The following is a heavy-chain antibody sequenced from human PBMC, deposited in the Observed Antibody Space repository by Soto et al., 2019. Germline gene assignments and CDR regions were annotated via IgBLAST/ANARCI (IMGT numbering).Heavy chain of an antibody. J-gene: IGHJ4*02. CDR1: GYSFTSYW. CDR2: IYPGDSDT. CDR3: ARWAFPGYDFWSGYQCPDY. Sequence: AGESLKISCKGSGYSFTSYWIGWVRQMPGKGLEWMGIIYPGDSDTRYSPSFQGQVTISADKSISTAYLQWSSLKASDTAMYYCARWAFPGYDFWSGYQCPDYWGQGTLVTVSS. V-gene: IGHV5-51*01. D-gene: IGHD3-3*01.